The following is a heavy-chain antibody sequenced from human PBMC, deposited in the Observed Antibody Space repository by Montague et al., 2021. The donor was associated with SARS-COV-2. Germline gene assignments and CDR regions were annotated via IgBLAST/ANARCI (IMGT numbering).Heavy chain of an antibody. CDR3: VRVGVGSTYYFDY. V-gene: IGHV3-48*03. Sequence: SLRLSCVASGFTFSSYEMTWVRQAPGKGLEWVSYISSSGTTIYYADSMKGRFTISRDNVKDLLHLQINSLGAEDTAVYYCVRVGVGSTYYFDYWGHGTLVTVSS. CDR1: GFTFSSYE. CDR2: ISSSGTTI. D-gene: IGHD1-26*01. J-gene: IGHJ4*01.